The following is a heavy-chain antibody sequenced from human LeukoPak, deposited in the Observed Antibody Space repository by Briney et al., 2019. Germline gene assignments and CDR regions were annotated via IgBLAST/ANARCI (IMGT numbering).Heavy chain of an antibody. CDR2: ISPSGDIT. Sequence: GGSLRLSCAASGFTFSNHGMNWVRQAPGKGLEWASGISPSGDITYYADSVKGRFTISRDNSKNTLYLEVISLTAEDTAVYYCAKDDAWLRFGEWSQGTLVTVSS. CDR3: AKDDAWLRFGE. CDR1: GFTFSNHG. V-gene: IGHV3-23*01. D-gene: IGHD3-10*01. J-gene: IGHJ4*02.